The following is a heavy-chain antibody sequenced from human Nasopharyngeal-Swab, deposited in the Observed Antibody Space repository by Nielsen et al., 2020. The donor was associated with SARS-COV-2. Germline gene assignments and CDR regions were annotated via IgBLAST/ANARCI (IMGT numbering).Heavy chain of an antibody. Sequence: PVMGVGGVGHIYYSGSTNYNPSLKSRVTISVDTSKNQFSLKLSSVTAADTAVYYCAREGPAIWFGEYETSKSGMDVWGQGTTVTVSS. D-gene: IGHD3-10*01. CDR2: IYYSGST. V-gene: IGHV4-59*01. J-gene: IGHJ6*02. CDR3: AREGPAIWFGEYETSKSGMDV.